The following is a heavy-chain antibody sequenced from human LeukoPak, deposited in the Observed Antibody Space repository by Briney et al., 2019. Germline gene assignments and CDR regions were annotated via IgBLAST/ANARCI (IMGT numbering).Heavy chain of an antibody. V-gene: IGHV3-48*04. D-gene: IGHD1-14*01. Sequence: GGSLRLSCAASGFTFSSYAMSWVRQAPGKGLEWVSYISSSGSTIYYADSVKGRFTISRDNAKNSLYLQMNSLRAEDTAVYYCARDSPDPFDYWGQGTLVTVSS. J-gene: IGHJ4*02. CDR2: ISSSGSTI. CDR3: ARDSPDPFDY. CDR1: GFTFSSYA.